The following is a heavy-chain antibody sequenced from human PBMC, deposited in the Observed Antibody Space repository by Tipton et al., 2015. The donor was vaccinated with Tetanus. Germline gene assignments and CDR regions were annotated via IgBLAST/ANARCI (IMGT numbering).Heavy chain of an antibody. CDR3: GRHGGSYIAYWCFDL. CDR2: IYYSGST. V-gene: IGHV4-31*02. CDR1: GGSISSGGYF. Sequence: PGLVKPSQTLSLTCSVSGGSISSGGYFWNWIRHLPGKGLEWIGYIYYSGSTYYNPSLKSRVTMSVDTSKNQFSLSLSSVTAADTAVYYCGRHGGSYIAYWCFDLWGRGSLVTVSS. J-gene: IGHJ2*01. D-gene: IGHD1-26*01.